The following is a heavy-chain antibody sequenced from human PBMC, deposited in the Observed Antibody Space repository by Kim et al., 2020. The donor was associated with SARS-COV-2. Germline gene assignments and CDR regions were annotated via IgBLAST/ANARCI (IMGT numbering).Heavy chain of an antibody. CDR3: ARDGTLRLGELSLTYYYYGMDV. V-gene: IGHV3-21*01. CDR2: ISSSSSYI. CDR1: GFTFSSYS. Sequence: GVSLRLSCAASGFTFSSYSMNWVRQAPGKGLEWVSSISSSSSYIYYADSVKGRFTISRDNAKNSLYLQMNSLRAEDTAVYYCARDGTLRLGELSLTYYYYGMDVWGQGTTVTVSS. D-gene: IGHD3-16*02. J-gene: IGHJ6*02.